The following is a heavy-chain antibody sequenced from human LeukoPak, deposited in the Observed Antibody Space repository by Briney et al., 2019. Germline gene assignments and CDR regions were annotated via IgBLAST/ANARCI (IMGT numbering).Heavy chain of an antibody. CDR1: GYTFTSYG. V-gene: IGHV1-18*01. CDR2: ISAYNGNT. D-gene: IGHD3-22*01. CDR3: ARVGDYYDSSGYPRRDYYYYGMDV. J-gene: IGHJ6*02. Sequence: ASVKVFCKASGYTFTSYGISWVRQAPGQGLEWMGWISAYNGNTDYAQKLQGRVTMTTDTSTSTAYMELRSLRSDDTAVYYCARVGDYYDSSGYPRRDYYYYGMDVWGQGTTVTVSS.